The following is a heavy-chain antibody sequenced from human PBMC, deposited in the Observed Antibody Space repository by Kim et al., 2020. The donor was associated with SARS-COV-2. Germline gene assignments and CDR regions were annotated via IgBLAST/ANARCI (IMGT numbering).Heavy chain of an antibody. D-gene: IGHD6-19*01. CDR2: ISIGNDDT. CDR3: ARGSGWAFDY. J-gene: IGHJ4*02. Sequence: ASVKVSCKTSGYTLMNYVMHWVRQAPGHRPEWMGLISIGNDDTKFSQKFRGRVTITRDTSAITAYMELTSLRSEDTAIYYCARGSGWAFDYWGQGTLITVAS. V-gene: IGHV1-3*04. CDR1: GYTLMNYV.